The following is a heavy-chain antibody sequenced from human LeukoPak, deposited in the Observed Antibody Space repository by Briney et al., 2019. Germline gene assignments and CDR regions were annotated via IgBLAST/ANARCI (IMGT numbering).Heavy chain of an antibody. Sequence: GASVKVSCKASGYTFSNYTMHWVRQAPGQRLEWMGWINAANGNTKYSRKFQDRVTIARDTSASTAYMELSSLTSEDTAVYYCARNRLPRFGEYVSWGQGTLVTVSS. CDR3: ARNRLPRFGEYVS. J-gene: IGHJ5*02. CDR1: GYTFSNYT. D-gene: IGHD3-10*01. CDR2: INAANGNT. V-gene: IGHV1-3*01.